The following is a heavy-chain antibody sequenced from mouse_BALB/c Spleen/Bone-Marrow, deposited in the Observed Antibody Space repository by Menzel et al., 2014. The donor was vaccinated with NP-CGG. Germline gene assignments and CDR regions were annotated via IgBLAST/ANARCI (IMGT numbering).Heavy chain of an antibody. J-gene: IGHJ2*01. Sequence: EVMLVESGGGLVQPGGSLKLSCAASGFTFSSYTMSWVRQTPEKRLEWVAYISNGGGSTYYPDTVKGRFTISRDNAKNTLYLQMSSLKSEDTAMYYCARLYFDYWGQGTTLTVSS. CDR3: ARLYFDY. CDR1: GFTFSSYT. CDR2: ISNGGGST. V-gene: IGHV5-12-2*01.